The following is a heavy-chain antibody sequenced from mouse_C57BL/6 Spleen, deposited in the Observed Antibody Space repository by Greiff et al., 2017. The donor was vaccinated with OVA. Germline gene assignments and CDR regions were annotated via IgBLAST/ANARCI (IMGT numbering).Heavy chain of an antibody. CDR2: INPYNGGT. Sequence: EVQLKESGPVLVKPGASVKMSCKASGYTFTDYYMNWVKQSHGKSLEWIGVINPYNGGTSYTQKFKGKATLTVDKSSSTAYLALNSLTSDDSAVYYCASRDYCSVDYWGQGTTLTVSS. D-gene: IGHD1-1*01. CDR1: GYTFTDYY. V-gene: IGHV1-19*01. CDR3: ASRDYCSVDY. J-gene: IGHJ2*01.